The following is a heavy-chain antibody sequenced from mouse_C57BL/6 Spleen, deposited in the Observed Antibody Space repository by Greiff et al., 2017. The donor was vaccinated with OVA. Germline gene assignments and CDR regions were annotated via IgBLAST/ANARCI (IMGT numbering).Heavy chain of an antibody. V-gene: IGHV1-20*01. D-gene: IGHD2-5*01. CDR3: ASYSNYGYYFDY. CDR2: INPYNGDT. J-gene: IGHJ2*01. Sequence: VQLQQSGPELVKPGDSVKISCKASGYSFTGYFMNWVMQSHGKSLEWIGRINPYNGDTFYNQKFKGKATLTVDKSSSTAHMELRSLTSEDSAVYYCASYSNYGYYFDYWGQGTTLTVSS. CDR1: GYSFTGYF.